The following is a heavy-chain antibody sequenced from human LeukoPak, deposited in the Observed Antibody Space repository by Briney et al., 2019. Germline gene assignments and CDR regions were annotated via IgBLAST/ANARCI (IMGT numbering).Heavy chain of an antibody. CDR3: ARKDYDSSGLGFDY. CDR1: GGSISSGGYY. J-gene: IGHJ4*02. V-gene: IGHV4-30-2*01. D-gene: IGHD3-22*01. CDR2: IYHSGST. Sequence: PSQTLSLTCTVSGGSISSGGYYWSWIRQPPGKGLEWIGYIYHSGSTYYNPSLKSRVTISVDRSKNQFSLKLSSVTAADTAVYYCARKDYDSSGLGFDYWGQGTLVTVSS.